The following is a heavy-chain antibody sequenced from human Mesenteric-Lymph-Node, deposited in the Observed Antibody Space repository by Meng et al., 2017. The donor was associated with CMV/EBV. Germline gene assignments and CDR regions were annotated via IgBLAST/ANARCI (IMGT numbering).Heavy chain of an antibody. CDR2: IKRKTDGGTT. Sequence: SGFTLSDAWMTWVRQAPGKGLEWVGSIKRKTDGGTTDYGAPVTCRFSMSRNGLKNTLKLQMNRLKPEAPAMCYCPTIGGRTWVFDYWGQGTLVTVSS. CDR3: PTIGGRTWVFDY. D-gene: IGHD3-16*01. CDR1: GFTLSDAW. V-gene: IGHV3-15*01. J-gene: IGHJ4*02.